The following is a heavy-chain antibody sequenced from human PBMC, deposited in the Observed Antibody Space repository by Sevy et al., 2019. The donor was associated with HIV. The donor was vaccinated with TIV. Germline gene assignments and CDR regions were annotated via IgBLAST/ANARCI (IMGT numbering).Heavy chain of an antibody. D-gene: IGHD3-16*01. CDR3: ARDDPVMNAFDI. Sequence: SETLSLTCTVSGGSVNSGDYYWSWIRQPPGKGLEWLGYIYYSGSSNYNPSLKSRVTISLDTPKNQFSLNMSSVTTADTAVYYCARDDPVMNAFDIWGQGTMVTVSS. V-gene: IGHV4-61*08. J-gene: IGHJ3*02. CDR2: IYYSGSS. CDR1: GGSVNSGDYY.